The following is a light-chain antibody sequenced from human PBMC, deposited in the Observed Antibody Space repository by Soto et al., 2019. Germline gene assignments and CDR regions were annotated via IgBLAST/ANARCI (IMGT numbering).Light chain of an antibody. Sequence: NFMLTQPHSVSASPGKTVTISCTRSSGSIASKDVQWYQQRPGSSPNTVIYEDDQRTSGVPDRFSGSIDSSSNSASLTISGLKTEDEADYYCQSYDGRDVVFGGGTKVTVL. CDR3: QSYDGRDVV. CDR2: EDD. V-gene: IGLV6-57*01. CDR1: SGSIASKD. J-gene: IGLJ2*01.